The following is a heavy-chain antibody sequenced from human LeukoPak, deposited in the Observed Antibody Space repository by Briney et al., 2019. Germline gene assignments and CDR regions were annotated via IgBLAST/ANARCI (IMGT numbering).Heavy chain of an antibody. J-gene: IGHJ4*02. CDR3: ARGRGVPYYYDSSGYYPADY. CDR1: GASISSGDYY. V-gene: IGHV4-30-4*01. Sequence: SETLSLTCTVSGASISSGDYYWSWIRQPPGKGLECIGHIYYSGSTYYNPSLKSRVTISVDTSKNQFSLKLSSVTAADTAVYYCARGRGVPYYYDSSGYYPADYWGQGTLVTVSS. CDR2: IYYSGST. D-gene: IGHD3-22*01.